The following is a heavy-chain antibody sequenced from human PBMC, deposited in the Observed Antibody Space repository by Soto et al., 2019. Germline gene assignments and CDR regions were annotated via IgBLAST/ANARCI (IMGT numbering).Heavy chain of an antibody. J-gene: IGHJ6*02. Sequence: SETLSLTCTVSGGSISSGGYYWSWIRQHPGKGLEWIGYIYYSGSTYYNPSLKSRVTISVDTSKNQFSLKLSSVTAADTAVYYCARDLVRGYYYYGMDVWGQGTMVTVS. V-gene: IGHV4-31*03. CDR1: GGSISSGGYY. CDR3: ARDLVRGYYYYGMDV. D-gene: IGHD3-10*01. CDR2: IYYSGST.